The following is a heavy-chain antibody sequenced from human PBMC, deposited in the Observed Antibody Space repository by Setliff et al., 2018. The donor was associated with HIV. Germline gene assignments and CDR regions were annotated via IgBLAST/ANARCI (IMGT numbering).Heavy chain of an antibody. CDR1: GGTFSSYP. V-gene: IGHV1-69*13. D-gene: IGHD3-9*01. Sequence: SVKVSCKASGGTFSSYPISWVRQAPGQGLEWMGGIIPIFGTTHYAQKFQGRVTVTADESTSTAYMQLSSLRSDDTAVYYCARGFEVESSGWFDPWGQGTLVTVSS. J-gene: IGHJ5*02. CDR3: ARGFEVESSGWFDP. CDR2: IIPIFGTT.